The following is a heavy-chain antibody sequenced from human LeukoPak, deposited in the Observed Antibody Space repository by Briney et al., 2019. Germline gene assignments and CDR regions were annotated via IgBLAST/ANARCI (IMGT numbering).Heavy chain of an antibody. Sequence: SETLSLTCTVSGGSISSSSYYWGWIRQPPGKGLEWIGSIYYSGSTYYNPSLKSRVTISVDTSKNQFSLKLSSVTAADTAVYYCARHRSGLQLRLYNSFDPWGQGTLVTVSS. J-gene: IGHJ5*02. D-gene: IGHD5-18*01. CDR2: IYYSGST. CDR3: ARHRSGLQLRLYNSFDP. CDR1: GGSISSSSYY. V-gene: IGHV4-39*01.